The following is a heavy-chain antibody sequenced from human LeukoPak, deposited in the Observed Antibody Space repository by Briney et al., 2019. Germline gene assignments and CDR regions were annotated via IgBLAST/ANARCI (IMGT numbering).Heavy chain of an antibody. CDR3: AREIVGYDAFDI. D-gene: IGHD1-1*01. J-gene: IGHJ3*02. V-gene: IGHV3-7*01. Sequence: PGGSLRLSCTASGFTLGSYWVSWVRRTPAKGLEWMANIRQDGNVRYYVDSVRGRFTISRDNAKNSLYLQMNNLRADDTALYYCAREIVGYDAFDIWGQGTMVTVSS. CDR2: IRQDGNVR. CDR1: GFTLGSYW.